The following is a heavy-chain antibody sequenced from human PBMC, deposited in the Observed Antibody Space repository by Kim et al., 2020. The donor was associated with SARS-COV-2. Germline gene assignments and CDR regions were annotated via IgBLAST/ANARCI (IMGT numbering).Heavy chain of an antibody. CDR3: ARGPPMVRGVITISGMDV. Sequence: GGSLRLSCAASGFTFSSYGMHWVRQAPGKGLEWVAVIWYDGSNKYYADSVKGRFTISRDNSKNTLYLQMNSLRAEDTAVYYCARGPPMVRGVITISGMDVWGQGTTVTVSS. CDR1: GFTFSSYG. CDR2: IWYDGSNK. V-gene: IGHV3-33*01. J-gene: IGHJ6*02. D-gene: IGHD3-10*01.